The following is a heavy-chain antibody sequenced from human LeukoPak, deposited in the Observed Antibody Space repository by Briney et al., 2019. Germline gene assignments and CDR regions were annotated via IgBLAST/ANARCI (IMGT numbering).Heavy chain of an antibody. D-gene: IGHD3-22*01. CDR3: ARGTEVYYDSSSYYSY. J-gene: IGHJ4*02. V-gene: IGHV3-20*03. CDR2: LNCCST. Sequence: LNCCSTVYPSSVKRPFTISRQNAKKSVDLQMNSLREEDTAFYYCARGTEVYYDSSSYYSYWGQGTLVTVSS.